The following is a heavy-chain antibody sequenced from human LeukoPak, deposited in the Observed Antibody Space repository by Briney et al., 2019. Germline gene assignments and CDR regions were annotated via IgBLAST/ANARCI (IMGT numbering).Heavy chain of an antibody. CDR1: GYTFTSYY. V-gene: IGHV1-2*02. CDR2: INPNSGGT. D-gene: IGHD2-2*02. CDR3: ARDVGYCSSTSCYIAPSDI. J-gene: IGHJ3*02. Sequence: ASVKVSCKASGYTFTSYYMHWVRQAPGQGLEWMGWINPNSGGTNYAQKFQGRVTMTRDTSISTAYMELSRLRPDDTAVYYCARDVGYCSSTSCYIAPSDIWGQGTMVTVSS.